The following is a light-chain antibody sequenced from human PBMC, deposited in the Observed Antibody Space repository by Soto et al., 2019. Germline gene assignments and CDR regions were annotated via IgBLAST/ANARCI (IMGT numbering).Light chain of an antibody. CDR2: GAS. V-gene: IGKV3-20*01. J-gene: IGKJ4*01. CDR3: QQYGSSPLLT. Sequence: EIVLTQSPGTLSLSPGERATLSCRASQSVSRSYLAWYQQKPGQAPRLLIYGASSRATGIPDRFSGSGSGTDFTLTISRLEPEDFAVYYCQQYGSSPLLTFGGGTKVVIK. CDR1: QSVSRSY.